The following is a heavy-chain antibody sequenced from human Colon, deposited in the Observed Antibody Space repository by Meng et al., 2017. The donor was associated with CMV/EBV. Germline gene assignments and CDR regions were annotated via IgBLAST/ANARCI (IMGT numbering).Heavy chain of an antibody. D-gene: IGHD5-12*01. V-gene: IGHV4-39*07. J-gene: IGHJ6*02. CDR1: GASISSSSYF. Sequence: GSLRLSCTVSGASISSSSYFWGWIRQTPGKGLEWIGSIYYSGSIYYNPSLKIRVTMSVDTSKNQFSLKLTSVPAADTAVYYCARDKGYSSDNYGMDVWGQGTTVTVSS. CDR2: IYYSGSI. CDR3: ARDKGYSSDNYGMDV.